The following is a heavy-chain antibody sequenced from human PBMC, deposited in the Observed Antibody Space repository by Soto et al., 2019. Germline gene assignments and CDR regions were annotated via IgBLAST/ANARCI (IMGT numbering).Heavy chain of an antibody. J-gene: IGHJ6*02. D-gene: IGHD3-10*01. CDR2: INPNSGGT. V-gene: IGHV1-2*02. CDR1: GYTFTSYA. Sequence: ASVKVSCKASGYTFTSYAMHWVRQAPGQRLEWMGWINPNSGGTNFAQKFQGRVTMTRDTSIKTVYMELSRLRSDDTAVYYCARSIGFGEAYNYGMDVWGQGTTVTVSS. CDR3: ARSIGFGEAYNYGMDV.